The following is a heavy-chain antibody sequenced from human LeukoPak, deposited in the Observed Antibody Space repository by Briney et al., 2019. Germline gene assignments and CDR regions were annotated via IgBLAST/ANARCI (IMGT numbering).Heavy chain of an antibody. Sequence: SVKVSCKASGGTFSSYAISWVRQAPGQGLEWMGRIIPILGIANYAQKFQGRVTITADKSTSTAYMELSSLRSEDTAVYYCARVSSSSSVWFDSWGQGTLVTVSS. V-gene: IGHV1-69*04. CDR3: ARVSSSSSVWFDS. CDR2: IIPILGIA. CDR1: GGTFSSYA. D-gene: IGHD6-6*01. J-gene: IGHJ5*01.